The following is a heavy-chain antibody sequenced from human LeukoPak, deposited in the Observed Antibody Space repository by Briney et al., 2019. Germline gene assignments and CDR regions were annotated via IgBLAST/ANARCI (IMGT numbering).Heavy chain of an antibody. CDR3: ARGGLAGDFDY. J-gene: IGHJ4*02. CDR2: ISYDGSNK. D-gene: IGHD6-13*01. CDR1: GFTFSSYA. Sequence: PGGSLRLSCAASGFTFSSYAMHWVRQAPGKGLEWVAVISYDGSNKYYADSVKGRFTISRDNSKNTLYLQMNSLRAEDTAVYYCARGGLAGDFDYWGQGTLVTVSS. V-gene: IGHV3-30-3*01.